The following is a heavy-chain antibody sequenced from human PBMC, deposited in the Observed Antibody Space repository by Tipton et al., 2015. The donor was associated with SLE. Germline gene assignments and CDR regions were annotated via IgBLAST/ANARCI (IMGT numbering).Heavy chain of an antibody. J-gene: IGHJ3*02. CDR2: IYSSATT. CDR1: GDSIRHMY. V-gene: IGHV4-59*08. CDR3: ARVAVVTPRHAIDI. D-gene: IGHD4-23*01. Sequence: TLSLTCTVSGDSIRHMYWSWIRQPPGKGLEWIGHIYSSATTNYQYNPSPKSRVTISVDTSKNQFSLKLISVTAADTAVYYCARVAVVTPRHAIDIWGQGTVVTVSS.